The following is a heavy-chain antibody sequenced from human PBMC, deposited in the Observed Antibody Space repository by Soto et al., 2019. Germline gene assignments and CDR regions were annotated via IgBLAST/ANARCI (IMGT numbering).Heavy chain of an antibody. Sequence: SETLSLTCTVSGGSISSYYWSWIRQPPGKGLEWIGYIYYSGSTNYNPSLKSRVTISVDTSKNQFSLKLSSVTAADTAVYYCARGITIFGVVKDSGFDPWGQGTLVTVSS. V-gene: IGHV4-59*01. J-gene: IGHJ5*02. CDR1: GGSISSYY. CDR3: ARGITIFGVVKDSGFDP. CDR2: IYYSGST. D-gene: IGHD3-3*01.